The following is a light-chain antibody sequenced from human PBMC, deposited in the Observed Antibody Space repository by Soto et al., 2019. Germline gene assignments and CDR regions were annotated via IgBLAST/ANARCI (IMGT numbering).Light chain of an antibody. CDR1: QSVSSD. Sequence: EIVMTQSPATLSVSPGERATLSCRASQSVSSDLAWYQQKTGQAPRLLIYGASTRATGVPARFSGSGSGTEFTLTISSLQSEDFAVYYCQQYNKWPPLTFGGGTTVEIK. CDR2: GAS. CDR3: QQYNKWPPLT. V-gene: IGKV3-15*01. J-gene: IGKJ4*01.